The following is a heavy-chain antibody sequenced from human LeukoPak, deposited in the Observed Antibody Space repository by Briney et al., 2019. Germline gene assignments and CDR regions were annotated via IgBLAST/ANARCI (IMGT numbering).Heavy chain of an antibody. CDR1: GFSVSESNY. CDR2: IHYLGNT. D-gene: IGHD2-21*02. V-gene: IGHV4-38-2*01. J-gene: IGHJ3*02. CDR3: ARVLIVVVTEENDAFDI. Sequence: PAETLSLTCAVSGFSVSESNYWGWIRQPPGKGLEWIGNIHYLGNTYYNPSLKNRVTMSLDTSKNQFSLKLSSVTAADTAVYYCARVLIVVVTEENDAFDIWGQGTMVTVSS.